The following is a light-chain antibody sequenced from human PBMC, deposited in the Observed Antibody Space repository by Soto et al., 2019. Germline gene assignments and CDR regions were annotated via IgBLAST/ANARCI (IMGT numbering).Light chain of an antibody. Sequence: EIVLTQSPGTLSLSPGERATLSCRASQTVSSNYLAWYQQKPGQAPRLLIYGAFSRATGIPDRFSGSGSGTDFTLTISRLEPEDFAVYYCQQYGPSPKPSTFGQGTKVEIK. J-gene: IGKJ1*01. CDR1: QTVSSNY. V-gene: IGKV3-20*01. CDR3: QQYGPSPKPST. CDR2: GAF.